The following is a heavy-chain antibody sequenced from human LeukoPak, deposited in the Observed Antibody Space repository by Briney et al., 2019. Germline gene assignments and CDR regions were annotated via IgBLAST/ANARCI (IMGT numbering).Heavy chain of an antibody. Sequence: GGSLRLSCAASGFTFSSYAMHWVRQAPGKGLEWVAVISYDGSNKYYADSVKGRFTISRDNSKNTLYLQMNSLRAEDTAVYYCAREGIQLWLEYYFDYWGQGTLVTVSS. CDR1: GFTFSSYA. J-gene: IGHJ4*02. CDR2: ISYDGSNK. V-gene: IGHV3-30-3*01. CDR3: AREGIQLWLEYYFDY. D-gene: IGHD5-18*01.